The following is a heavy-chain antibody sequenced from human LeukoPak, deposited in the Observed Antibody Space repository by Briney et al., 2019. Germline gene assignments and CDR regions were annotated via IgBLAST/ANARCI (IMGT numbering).Heavy chain of an antibody. Sequence: PGGSLRLSCAASGFTFSGSAINWVRQAPGKGLEWVSSISTNSHYIYYADSVKGRFTISRDNAKNSLYLQMHSLRAEDTAVYYCARGYYFDYWGQGTLVTVSS. CDR3: ARGYYFDY. CDR2: ISTNSHYI. J-gene: IGHJ4*02. V-gene: IGHV3-21*01. CDR1: GFTFSGSA.